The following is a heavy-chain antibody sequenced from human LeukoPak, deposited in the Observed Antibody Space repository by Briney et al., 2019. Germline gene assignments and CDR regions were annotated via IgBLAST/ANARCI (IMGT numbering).Heavy chain of an antibody. CDR2: IYSGDNI. Sequence: GGSLRLSCAASGFTVSSNYMSWVRQAPGKGLEWVSVIYSGDNIYYADSVKGRFTISRDNSKNTLYLQMNSLRAEDTAVYYCAKDSWVYQNNPATGLDYWGQGTLVTVSS. V-gene: IGHV3-53*05. D-gene: IGHD1/OR15-1a*01. J-gene: IGHJ4*02. CDR1: GFTVSSNY. CDR3: AKDSWVYQNNPATGLDY.